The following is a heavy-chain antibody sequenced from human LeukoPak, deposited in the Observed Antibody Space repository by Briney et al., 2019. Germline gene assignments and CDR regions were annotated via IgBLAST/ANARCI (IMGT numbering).Heavy chain of an antibody. V-gene: IGHV3-33*01. CDR3: ARDRGYYDSSVPFDY. J-gene: IGHJ4*02. Sequence: PGGSLRLSCAASGFTFSSYGMNWVRQAPGKGLEWVAVICYDGSNKYYADSVKGRFTISRDNSKNTLYLQMNSLRAEDTAVYYCARDRGYYDSSVPFDYWGQGTLVTVSS. CDR2: ICYDGSNK. D-gene: IGHD3-22*01. CDR1: GFTFSSYG.